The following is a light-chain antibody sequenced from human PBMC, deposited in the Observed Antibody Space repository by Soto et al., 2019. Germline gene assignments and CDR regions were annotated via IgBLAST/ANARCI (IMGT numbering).Light chain of an antibody. CDR3: QHSYSTPWT. J-gene: IGKJ1*01. CDR2: AAS. CDR1: QSISSY. V-gene: IGKV1-39*01. Sequence: DLQMTQSPSSLSASVGDTVTITCRASQSISSYLNWYQQKPGKAPQLLIYAASSLQSGVPPRFSVGGCGTDSTLANSSLQPEDVVTYDGQHSYSTPWTFGHGTKVESK.